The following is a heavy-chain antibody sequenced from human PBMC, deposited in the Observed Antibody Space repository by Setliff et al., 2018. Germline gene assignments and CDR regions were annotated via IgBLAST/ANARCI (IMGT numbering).Heavy chain of an antibody. Sequence: GGSLRLSCAASGFTFSSYWMSWVRQAPGKGLEWVANIKQDGSEKYYVDSVKGRFTISRDNTKNSLYLQMKSLRAEDTALYYCAREGISLQERQDRGDAFDIWGQGTMVTVSS. D-gene: IGHD1-1*01. CDR2: IKQDGSEK. V-gene: IGHV3-7*01. CDR3: AREGISLQERQDRGDAFDI. CDR1: GFTFSSYW. J-gene: IGHJ3*02.